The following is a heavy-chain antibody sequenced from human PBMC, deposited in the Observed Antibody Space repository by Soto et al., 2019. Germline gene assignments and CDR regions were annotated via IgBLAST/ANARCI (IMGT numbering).Heavy chain of an antibody. D-gene: IGHD2-2*01. CDR1: GFTCSSYD. CDR2: IGTAGDT. V-gene: IGHV3-13*01. Sequence: EVQLVESGGGLVQPGGSLRLSCAASGFTCSSYDMHWVRQATGKGLAWVSAIGTAGDTYYTGSVKGRFTISRENAKKSWYLQVTSLSGGDTAVYYCARGYGRTIQTDAFDIWGQGPMVPV. CDR3: ARGYGRTIQTDAFDI. J-gene: IGHJ3*02.